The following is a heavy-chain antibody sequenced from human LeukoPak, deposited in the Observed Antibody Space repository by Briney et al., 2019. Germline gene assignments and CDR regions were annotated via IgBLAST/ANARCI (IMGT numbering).Heavy chain of an antibody. Sequence: SETLSLTCTVSGGSISSSSYYWSWIRQPPGKGLEWIGYIYYSGSTNYNPSLKSRVTISVDTSKNQFSLKLSSVTAADTAVYYCARGVSRGMDVWGQGTTVTVSS. J-gene: IGHJ6*02. V-gene: IGHV4-61*01. CDR1: GGSISSSSYY. CDR2: IYYSGST. CDR3: ARGVSRGMDV. D-gene: IGHD2-21*01.